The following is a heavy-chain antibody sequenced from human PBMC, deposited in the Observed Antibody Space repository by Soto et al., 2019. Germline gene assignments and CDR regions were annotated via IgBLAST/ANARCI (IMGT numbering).Heavy chain of an antibody. CDR3: VRGFVEAGMAFDY. CDR1: RESINNGAYF. CDR2: VHASGTT. Sequence: QVQLQESGPGLVKPSQTLSLTCSVSRESINNGAYFWSWIRQHPGKGLEWIGYVHASGTTYYNPSPRCRVALSIDTSKNQFYLSLMSVTAADTAVFFCVRGFVEAGMAFDYWGPGTLVTVSS. D-gene: IGHD3-3*01. J-gene: IGHJ4*02. V-gene: IGHV4-31*03.